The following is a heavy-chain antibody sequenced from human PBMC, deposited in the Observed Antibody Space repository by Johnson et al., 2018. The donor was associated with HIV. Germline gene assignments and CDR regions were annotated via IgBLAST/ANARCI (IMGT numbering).Heavy chain of an antibody. CDR2: IYSGGST. CDR1: GFTVRSNY. J-gene: IGHJ3*02. V-gene: IGHV3-66*01. D-gene: IGHD6-6*01. CDR3: ASTRLGAFDI. Sequence: VQLVESGGGLVRPGGSLRLSCVASGFTVRSNYMSWVRQAPGKGLEWVSVIYSGGSTLYADSVKGRFTISRDNSGNTLYLQMDSLRVEDTAVYYCASTRLGAFDIWGQGTMVTVSS.